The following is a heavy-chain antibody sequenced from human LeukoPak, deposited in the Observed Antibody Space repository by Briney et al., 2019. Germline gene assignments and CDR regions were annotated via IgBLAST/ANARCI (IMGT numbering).Heavy chain of an antibody. CDR1: GFTFSSYG. Sequence: QPGGSLRLSCAASGFTFSSYGMHWVRQAPGKGLEWVAVIWYDGSNKYYADSVKGRFTISRDNSKNTLYLQMNSLRAEDTAVYYCAKDMGLRLGELSVDYWGQGTLVTVSS. CDR2: IWYDGSNK. CDR3: AKDMGLRLGELSVDY. J-gene: IGHJ4*02. V-gene: IGHV3-30*02. D-gene: IGHD3-16*02.